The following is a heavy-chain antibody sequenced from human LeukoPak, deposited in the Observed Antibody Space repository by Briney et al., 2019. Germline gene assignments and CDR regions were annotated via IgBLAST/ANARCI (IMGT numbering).Heavy chain of an antibody. CDR1: GGSISSYY. CDR3: ARDRRLTPGTLDY. V-gene: IGHV4-59*01. J-gene: IGHJ4*02. D-gene: IGHD4-17*01. CDR2: IYYSGST. Sequence: SETLSLTCTVSGGSISSYYWSWIRQPPGKGLEWIGYIYYSGSTNYNPSLKSRVTISVDTSKNQFSLKLSSVTAAGTAVYYCARDRRLTPGTLDYWGQGTLVTVSS.